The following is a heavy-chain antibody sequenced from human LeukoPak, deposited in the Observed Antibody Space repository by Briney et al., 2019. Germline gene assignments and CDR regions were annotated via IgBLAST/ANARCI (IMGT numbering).Heavy chain of an antibody. CDR2: IYTSGST. CDR1: GGSISSYY. Sequence: SLTCTVSGGSISSYYWSWIRQPAGKGLEWIGRIYTSGSTNYNPSLKSRVTISVDTSKNRFSLKLSSVTAADTALYYCVRQAYSSTWYIDYWGQGTLVTVSS. J-gene: IGHJ4*02. V-gene: IGHV4-4*07. D-gene: IGHD6-13*01. CDR3: VRQAYSSTWYIDY.